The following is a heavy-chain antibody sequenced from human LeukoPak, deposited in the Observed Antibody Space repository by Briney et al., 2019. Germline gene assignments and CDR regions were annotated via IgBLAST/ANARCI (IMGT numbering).Heavy chain of an antibody. Sequence: PGGSLRLSCAASGFTFSDHYMSWVRQAPGKGLEWVSAISGSGGSTYYADSVKGRFTISRDNSKNTLYLQMNSLRAEDTAVYYCAKGGLRYFDSRWYFDYWGQGTLVTVSS. J-gene: IGHJ4*02. D-gene: IGHD3-9*01. CDR1: GFTFSDHY. CDR2: ISGSGGST. CDR3: AKGGLRYFDSRWYFDY. V-gene: IGHV3-23*01.